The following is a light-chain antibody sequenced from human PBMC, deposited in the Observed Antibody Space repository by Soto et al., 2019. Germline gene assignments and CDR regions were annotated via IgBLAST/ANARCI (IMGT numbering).Light chain of an antibody. J-gene: IGLJ2*01. CDR1: SGDLPGANP. CDR3: SSYITSDIVV. Sequence: QSALAQPASVSGSRGQSITFSCTGTSGDLPGANPVSWYQQHPGKAPMLIIYDVSKRPSGVSDRFSGSKSGNTASLTISGLQAEDEAYYCCSSYITSDIVVFGGGTKLTVL. CDR2: DVS. V-gene: IGLV2-14*03.